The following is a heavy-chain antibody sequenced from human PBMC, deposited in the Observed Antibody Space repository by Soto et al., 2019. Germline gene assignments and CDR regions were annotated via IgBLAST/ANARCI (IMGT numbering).Heavy chain of an antibody. V-gene: IGHV4-34*01. J-gene: IGHJ5*02. CDR2: VNHSGST. CDR3: ARGWSGLVIIRFDP. D-gene: IGHD3-9*01. Sequence: TLSLTCAVYGGSFSGYYWSWIRQPPGKGLEWIGEVNHSGSTNYNPSLKSRVTISVDTSKNQFSLKLSSVTAADTAVYYCARGWSGLVIIRFDPWGQGTLVTVSS. CDR1: GGSFSGYY.